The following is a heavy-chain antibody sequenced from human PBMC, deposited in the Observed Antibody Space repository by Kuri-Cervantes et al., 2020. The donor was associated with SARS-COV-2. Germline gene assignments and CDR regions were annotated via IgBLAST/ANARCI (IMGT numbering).Heavy chain of an antibody. J-gene: IGHJ4*02. CDR3: AKGPGSGWYYFDY. CDR1: GFTFSSYR. V-gene: IGHV3-21*01. CDR2: ISSSSSYI. Sequence: GGSLRLSCAASGFTFSSYRMNWVRQAPGKGLEWVSSISSSSSYIYYADSVKGRFTISRDNSKNTPYLQMDSLRAEDTAVYYCAKGPGSGWYYFDYWGQGNLVT. D-gene: IGHD6-19*01.